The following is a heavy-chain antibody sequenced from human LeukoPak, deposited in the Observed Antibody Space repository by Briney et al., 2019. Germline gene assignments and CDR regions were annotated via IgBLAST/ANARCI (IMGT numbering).Heavy chain of an antibody. D-gene: IGHD4-23*01. V-gene: IGHV4-59*01. CDR3: ARGRNDNGGMFFDS. CDR2: ISYSAYT. CDR1: GGSIRSYY. J-gene: IGHJ4*02. Sequence: SETLPLTCTVSGGSIRSYYWSWIRQAPGKGLEWIGFISYSAYTSYSPSLKSRVAISVDTSKSQFSLRLSSMTAADTAIYYCARGRNDNGGMFFDSWAQGTLVTVSS.